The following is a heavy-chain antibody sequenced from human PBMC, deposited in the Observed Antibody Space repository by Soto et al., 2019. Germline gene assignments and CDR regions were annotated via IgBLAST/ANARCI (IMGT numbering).Heavy chain of an antibody. Sequence: GQALKISCKVSGYSFTSYWIGCVRQMPGKGLEWMGIIYPGDSDTRYSPSFQGQVTISADKSISTAYLQWSSLKASDTAMYYCARLHRITIFGVAEYWFDPWGQGTLVPAPQ. V-gene: IGHV5-51*01. CDR3: ARLHRITIFGVAEYWFDP. CDR1: GYSFTSYW. CDR2: IYPGDSDT. J-gene: IGHJ5*02. D-gene: IGHD3-3*01.